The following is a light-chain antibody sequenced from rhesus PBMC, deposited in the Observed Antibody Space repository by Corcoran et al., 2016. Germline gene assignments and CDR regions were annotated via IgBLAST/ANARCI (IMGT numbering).Light chain of an antibody. CDR1: SSDIGGYNY. J-gene: IGLJ1*01. V-gene: IGLV2-32*01. Sequence: QAALTQPRSVSGSPGQSVTISCTGTSSDIGGYNYVSWYQQHPGTAPKLMIYEVSKRPSGVSDRFSGYKSGNTAYLTISGLQAEDEADYCCCSYAGSYTFIFGAGTRLTVL. CDR2: EVS. CDR3: CSYAGSYTFI.